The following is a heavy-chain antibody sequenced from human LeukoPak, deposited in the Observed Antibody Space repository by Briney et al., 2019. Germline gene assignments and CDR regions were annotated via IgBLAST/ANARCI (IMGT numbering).Heavy chain of an antibody. D-gene: IGHD3-3*01. V-gene: IGHV1-3*01. J-gene: IGHJ4*02. CDR2: INAGNGNT. CDR1: GYTFTNYA. Sequence: ASVKVSRKASGYTFTNYAIHWVRQAPGQRPEWMGWINAGNGNTKYSQTFQDRVIVTRDKSASTAYMELSSLRSEDTAVYYCARGIWSSHKADYYLDQWGQGTLVTVSS. CDR3: ARGIWSSHKADYYLDQ.